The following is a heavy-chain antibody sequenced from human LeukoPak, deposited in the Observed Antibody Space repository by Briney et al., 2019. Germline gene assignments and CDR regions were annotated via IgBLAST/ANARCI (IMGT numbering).Heavy chain of an antibody. Sequence: SETLSLTCTVSGGSISSYYWSWIRQPPGKGLDWIGYIYYSGSTNYNPSLKSRVTISVDTSKNQFSLKLSAVTAADTAVYYCARGGSPSSWYLGFDYWGQGTLVTVSS. CDR1: GGSISSYY. D-gene: IGHD6-13*01. CDR2: IYYSGST. CDR3: ARGGSPSSWYLGFDY. J-gene: IGHJ4*02. V-gene: IGHV4-59*01.